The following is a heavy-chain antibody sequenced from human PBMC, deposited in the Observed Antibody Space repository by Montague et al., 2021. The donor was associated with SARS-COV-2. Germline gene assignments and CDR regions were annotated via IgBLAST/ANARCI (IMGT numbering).Heavy chain of an antibody. Sequence: SLRLSCAASGFTFSSFAMSWVRQAPGKGLEWVAAVTNGGSAHHAESVKGRFTISRDNSKNALYLQMNSLRGEDTAMYYCVKDMRPATMFGGVIRPGLWGQGTQVTVAS. V-gene: IGHV3-23*01. CDR3: VKDMRPATMFGGVIRPGL. D-gene: IGHD3-16*02. J-gene: IGHJ4*02. CDR2: VTNGGSA. CDR1: GFTFSSFA.